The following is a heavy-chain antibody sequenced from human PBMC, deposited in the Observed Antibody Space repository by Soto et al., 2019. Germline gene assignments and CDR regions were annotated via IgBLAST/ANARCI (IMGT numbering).Heavy chain of an antibody. V-gene: IGHV3-30*18. CDR2: MSYDGTKE. J-gene: IGHJ4*02. CDR3: AKEFGSTWIDH. CDR1: GFTLTTYG. D-gene: IGHD6-13*01. Sequence: GASLRLSCAASGFTLTTYGMHCVRQAPGKGLEWLAAMSYDGTKEYYADSVKGRFTISRDSSRNTLFLQLNSLRAEDTAVYYCAKEFGSTWIDHWGEGTLVTVSS.